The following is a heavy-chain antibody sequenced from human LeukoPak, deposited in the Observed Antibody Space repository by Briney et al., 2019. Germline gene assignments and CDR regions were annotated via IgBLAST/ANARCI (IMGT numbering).Heavy chain of an antibody. CDR1: GYTFTGYY. V-gene: IGHV1-2*02. CDR3: ARRHYGAMRKWFDY. Sequence: ASVKVSCKASGYTFTGYYMHWVRQAPGHGLEWMGWINPNSGGTNYAQKFQGRVTMTRDTSISTAYMELSRLRSDDRAVYYCARRHYGAMRKWFDYWGQGTLVTVSS. J-gene: IGHJ4*02. D-gene: IGHD4-17*01. CDR2: INPNSGGT.